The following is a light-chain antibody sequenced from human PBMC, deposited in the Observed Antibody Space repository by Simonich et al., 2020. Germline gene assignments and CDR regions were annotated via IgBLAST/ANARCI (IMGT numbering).Light chain of an antibody. V-gene: IGLV4-69*01. CDR1: SGHSSYA. J-gene: IGLJ2*01. CDR3: QTWGTGIQV. Sequence: QLVLTQSPSASASLGASVKLTCTLSSGHSSYAIAWHKQQPEKGPRYLMKLNSDGSHSKGDGIPDRFSVSSSGAERYLTISSLQSEDEADYYCQTWGTGIQVFGGGTKLTVL. CDR2: LNSDGSH.